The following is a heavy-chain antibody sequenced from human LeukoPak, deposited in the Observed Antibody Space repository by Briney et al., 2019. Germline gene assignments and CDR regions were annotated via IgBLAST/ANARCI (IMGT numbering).Heavy chain of an antibody. D-gene: IGHD1-1*01. J-gene: IGHJ4*02. V-gene: IGHV3-30*07. CDR3: ARENWNGYY. Sequence: DSVKGRFTISRDNSKNNLYLQMNSLRAEDTAVYYCARENWNGYYWGQGTLVTVSS.